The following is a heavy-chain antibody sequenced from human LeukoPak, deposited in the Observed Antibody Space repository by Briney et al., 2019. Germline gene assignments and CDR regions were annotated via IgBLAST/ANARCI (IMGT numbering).Heavy chain of an antibody. CDR2: ISYDGSNK. CDR3: AKDSSSYYFDY. D-gene: IGHD6-6*01. CDR1: GFTFSSYG. Sequence: GGSLRLPCAASGFTFSSYGMHWVRQAPGKGLEWVAVISYDGSNKYYADSVKGRFTISRDNSKNTLYLQMNSLRAEDTAVYYCAKDSSSYYFDYWGQGTLVTVSS. J-gene: IGHJ4*02. V-gene: IGHV3-30*18.